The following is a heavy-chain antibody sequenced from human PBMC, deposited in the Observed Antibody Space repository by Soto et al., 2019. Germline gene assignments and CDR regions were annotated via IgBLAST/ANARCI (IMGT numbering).Heavy chain of an antibody. J-gene: IGHJ4*02. V-gene: IGHV3-9*01. CDR1: GFTFDDYA. Sequence: EVQLVESGGGLVQPGRSLRLSCAASGFTFDDYAMHWVRQAPGKGLEWVSGIGWNSGSIGYADSVKGRFTISRDNAKNSLYLQMNSLRAEDTALYYCAKDLDYWGQGTLVTVSS. CDR3: AKDLDY. CDR2: IGWNSGSI.